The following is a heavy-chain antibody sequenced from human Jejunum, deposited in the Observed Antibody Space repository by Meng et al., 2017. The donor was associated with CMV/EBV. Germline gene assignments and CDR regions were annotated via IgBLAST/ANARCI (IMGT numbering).Heavy chain of an antibody. Sequence: SDYNIHWVRQAPGKGLEGVGRIRSKTYSSATAYAASVKGRFIISRDDSKNTAYLQMNSLKTEDTAVYYCTRHSIVVVPAAGFDPWGQGTLVTVSS. CDR3: TRHSIVVVPAAGFDP. CDR1: SDYN. CDR2: IRSKTYSSAT. V-gene: IGHV3-73*01. J-gene: IGHJ5*02. D-gene: IGHD2-2*01.